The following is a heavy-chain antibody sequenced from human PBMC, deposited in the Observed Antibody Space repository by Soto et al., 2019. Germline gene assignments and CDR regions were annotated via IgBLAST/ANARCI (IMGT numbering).Heavy chain of an antibody. V-gene: IGHV1-3*01. Sequence: ASVKVSCKAAGYSFTTYAIHWVRQAPGQRLEWMAWINVVSGNTKYSQRFQGRVTITTDASASTAYVELSSLRSEDTAVYYCARPYRITMVRGPFDYWGQGTLVTVSS. CDR1: GYSFTTYA. J-gene: IGHJ4*02. CDR2: INVVSGNT. CDR3: ARPYRITMVRGPFDY. D-gene: IGHD3-10*01.